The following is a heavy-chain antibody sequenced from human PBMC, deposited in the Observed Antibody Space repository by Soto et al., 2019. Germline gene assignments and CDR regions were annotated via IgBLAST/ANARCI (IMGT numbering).Heavy chain of an antibody. V-gene: IGHV2-70*04. D-gene: IGHD5-18*01. CDR1: GFALSAGGMR. J-gene: IGHJ4*02. Sequence: SGPTLVNPTQTLTLTCTFSGFALSAGGMRVSWIRQPPGKALEWLARIDWDDAKFYSPSLQTRLTISKGPSKNQVVLTMSNVGPEDAGTYYCARAPGYTYAYDYWGQGTLVTSPQ. CDR2: IDWDDAK. CDR3: ARAPGYTYAYDY.